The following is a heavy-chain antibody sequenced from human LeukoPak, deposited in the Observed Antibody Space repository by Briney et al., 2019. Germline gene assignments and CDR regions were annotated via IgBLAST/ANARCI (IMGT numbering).Heavy chain of an antibody. CDR2: IRYDGSNK. CDR3: ARGLGSPQTLGHSYGSYYFDY. CDR1: GFTFSSYG. Sequence: GGSLRLSCAASGFTFSSYGMHWVRQAPGKGLEWVAFIRYDGSNKYYADSVKGRFTISRDNSKNTLYLQMNSLRAEDTAVYYCARGLGSPQTLGHSYGSYYFDYWGQGTLVTVSS. J-gene: IGHJ4*02. V-gene: IGHV3-30*02. D-gene: IGHD5-18*01.